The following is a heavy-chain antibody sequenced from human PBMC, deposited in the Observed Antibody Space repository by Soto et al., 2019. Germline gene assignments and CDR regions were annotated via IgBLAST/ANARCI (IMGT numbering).Heavy chain of an antibody. CDR1: GFTFSLCA. Sequence: GGSLRLSCAASGFTFSLCAMSWVRQAPGKGLEWVSTISGNGGSTYYADSVKGRFTISRDNAKNSLFLQMNSLRAEDTAIYYCARGDYYDTSGPFSDAFDIWGQGTMVTVSS. V-gene: IGHV3-23*01. CDR2: ISGNGGST. D-gene: IGHD3-22*01. CDR3: ARGDYYDTSGPFSDAFDI. J-gene: IGHJ3*02.